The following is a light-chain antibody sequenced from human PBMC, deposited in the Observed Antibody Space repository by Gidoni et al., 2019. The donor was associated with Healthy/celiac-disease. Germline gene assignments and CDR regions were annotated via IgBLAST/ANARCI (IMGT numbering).Light chain of an antibody. CDR2: QDS. Sequence: SHELTQSPSVSLSPGQTASITCSGDKLVNKSACWYQQKPGQSPVLVIYQDSKRPSGIPERVSGSNPGNTATLTISGPQAMDEADYYCQAWDSSFVVFGGGTKLTVL. CDR1: KLVNKS. J-gene: IGLJ2*01. V-gene: IGLV3-1*01. CDR3: QAWDSSFVV.